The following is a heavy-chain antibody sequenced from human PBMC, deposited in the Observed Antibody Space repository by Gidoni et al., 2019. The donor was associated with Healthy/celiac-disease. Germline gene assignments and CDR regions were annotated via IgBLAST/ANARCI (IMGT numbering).Heavy chain of an antibody. D-gene: IGHD1-26*01. V-gene: IGHV3-30*18. Sequence: QVQLVVSGGGVVQPAGSLRLSCAASGLTLSCYGMHWVRQAPGKGLEWVAVISYDGSNKYYADSVKGRFTISRDNSKNTLYLQMNSLRAEDTAVYYCAKVRYSGSYGRRLFDYWGQGTLVTVSS. CDR1: GLTLSCYG. CDR2: ISYDGSNK. CDR3: AKVRYSGSYGRRLFDY. J-gene: IGHJ4*02.